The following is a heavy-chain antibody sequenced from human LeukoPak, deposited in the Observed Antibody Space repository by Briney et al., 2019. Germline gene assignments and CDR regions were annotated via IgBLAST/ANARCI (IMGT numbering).Heavy chain of an antibody. V-gene: IGHV3-11*01. Sequence: PGGSLRLSCAASGFTFSDYYMSWVRQAPGKGLEWISYISNTGRTIYYADSLKGRFTISRDNAKNSLYLQMNSLRAEDTAVYYCARDWGAGTITFPSDYWGQGTLVTVSS. CDR1: GFTFSDYY. CDR3: ARDWGAGTITFPSDY. D-gene: IGHD1-7*01. CDR2: ISNTGRTI. J-gene: IGHJ4*02.